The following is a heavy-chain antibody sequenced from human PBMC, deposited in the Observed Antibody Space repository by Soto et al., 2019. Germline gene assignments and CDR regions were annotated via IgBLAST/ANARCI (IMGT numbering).Heavy chain of an antibody. CDR2: INPSGGST. J-gene: IGHJ4*02. V-gene: IGHV1-46*03. CDR3: ARAQGGFDY. Sequence: QVQLVQSGAEVKKPGASVKVSCRASGYTFTSYYMHWVRQAPGQGLEWMGIINPSGGSTTYTQKFQGRVTMTRDTSTSTVYMELSSLRSEDTAVYYCARAQGGFDYWGQGTLVTVSS. CDR1: GYTFTSYY.